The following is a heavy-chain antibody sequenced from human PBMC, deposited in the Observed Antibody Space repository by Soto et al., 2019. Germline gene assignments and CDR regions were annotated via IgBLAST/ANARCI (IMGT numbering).Heavy chain of an antibody. Sequence: QVQLQESGPGLVKPSQTLSLTCTVSGGSISSGGYYWSWIRQHPGKGLEWIGDIYYSGSTDYNPSIKSRVTLSVDTSKNQFSLKLSSVTAADTAVYYCARRSIAAAGWWFAPWGQGTLVTVSS. D-gene: IGHD6-13*01. V-gene: IGHV4-31*03. CDR2: IYYSGST. CDR3: ARRSIAAAGWWFAP. J-gene: IGHJ5*02. CDR1: GGSISSGGYY.